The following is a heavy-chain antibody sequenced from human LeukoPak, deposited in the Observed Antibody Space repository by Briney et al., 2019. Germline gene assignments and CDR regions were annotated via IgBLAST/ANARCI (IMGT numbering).Heavy chain of an antibody. V-gene: IGHV3-43*02. D-gene: IGHD2-2*01. CDR1: GFTFDDYA. J-gene: IGHJ6*02. CDR2: ISGDGGST. Sequence: GGSLRLSCAASGFTFDDYAMHWVRQAPGKGLEWVSLISGDGGSTYYADSVKGRFTISRDNSKNSLYLQMNSLRTEGTALYYCLYCSSTSCYYGMDVWGQGTTVTVSS. CDR3: LYCSSTSCYYGMDV.